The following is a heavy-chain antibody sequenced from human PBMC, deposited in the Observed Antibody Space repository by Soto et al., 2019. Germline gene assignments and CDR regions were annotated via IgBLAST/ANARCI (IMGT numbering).Heavy chain of an antibody. CDR1: GFTFSSYG. J-gene: IGHJ4*02. CDR3: ARDSQWLVDY. CDR2: IWYDGSNK. D-gene: IGHD5-12*01. V-gene: IGHV3-33*01. Sequence: QVQLVESGGGVVQPGRSLRLSCAASGFTFSSYGVHWVRQAPGKGLEWVAVIWYDGSNKYYADSVKGRFTISRDNSKNTLYLQMNSLRAEDTAVYYCARDSQWLVDYWGQGTLVTVSS.